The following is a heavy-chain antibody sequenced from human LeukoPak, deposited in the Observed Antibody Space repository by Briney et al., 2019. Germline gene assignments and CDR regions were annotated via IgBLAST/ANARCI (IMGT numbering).Heavy chain of an antibody. CDR2: ISGSGGST. V-gene: IGHV3-23*01. D-gene: IGHD3-22*01. CDR3: AKGDYYDSSGYYWSYFDY. J-gene: IGHJ4*02. CDR1: GFTFSSYA. Sequence: GGSLRLSCAAPGFTFSSYAMSWVRQAPGKGLEWVSAISGSGGSTYYADSVKGRFTISRDNSKNTLYLQMNSLRAEDTAVYYCAKGDYYDSSGYYWSYFDYWGQGTLVTVSS.